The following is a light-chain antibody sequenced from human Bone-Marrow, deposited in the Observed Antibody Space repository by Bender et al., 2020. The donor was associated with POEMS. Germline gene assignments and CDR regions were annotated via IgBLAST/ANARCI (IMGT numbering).Light chain of an antibody. V-gene: IGLV2-14*01. J-gene: IGLJ2*01. CDR2: EVA. CDR1: SSDVGGYEW. CDR3: QVWDVTSDVV. Sequence: QSALTQPASVSGSPGQSVTISCTGTSSDVGGYEWVSWYQQHPGKAPKLILYEVANRPSGISDRFSGSNSGNTATLTISTVEGGDEADYYCQVWDVTSDVVFGGGTKLTVL.